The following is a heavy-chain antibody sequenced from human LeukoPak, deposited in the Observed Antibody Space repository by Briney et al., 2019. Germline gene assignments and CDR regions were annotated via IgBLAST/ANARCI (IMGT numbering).Heavy chain of an antibody. CDR1: GFTFSSYW. CDR2: IKQDGSEE. D-gene: IGHD1-26*01. V-gene: IGHV3-7*01. J-gene: IGHJ3*02. Sequence: GGSLRLSCAASGFTFSSYWMSWVRQAPGKGLEWVANIKQDGSEEYYVDSVKGRFTISRDNAKNSLYLQMNSLRAEDTAVYYCAKGRVVWWAFDIWGQGTMVTVSS. CDR3: AKGRVVWWAFDI.